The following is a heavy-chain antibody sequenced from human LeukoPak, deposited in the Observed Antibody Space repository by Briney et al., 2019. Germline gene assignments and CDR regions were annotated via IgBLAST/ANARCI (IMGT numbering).Heavy chain of an antibody. CDR2: INQDGSVK. D-gene: IGHD6-6*01. V-gene: IGHV3-7*01. CDR3: ARIGYSSSSTDY. J-gene: IGHJ4*02. CDR1: GFTFSNYW. Sequence: GGSLRLSCAASGFTFSNYWMSWVRQAPGKGLEWVANINQDGSVKYYVDSVKGRLTISRDNAKYSLYLQINSLGAEDTAVYYCARIGYSSSSTDYWGQGTQVTVPS.